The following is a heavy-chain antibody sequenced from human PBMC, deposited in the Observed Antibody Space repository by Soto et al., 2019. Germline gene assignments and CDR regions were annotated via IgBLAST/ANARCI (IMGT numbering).Heavy chain of an antibody. CDR2: ISYDGSDK. CDR3: ARGSIAVAAYFDY. Sequence: QVQLVESGGGVVQPGRSLRLSCAASGSTFSSYAMHWVRQAPDKGLEWVAVISYDGSDKYYADSLKGRFTISRDNSKNTLYLQMNSLRAEDTAVYYCARGSIAVAAYFDYWGQGTLVTVSS. J-gene: IGHJ4*02. CDR1: GSTFSSYA. D-gene: IGHD6-19*01. V-gene: IGHV3-30-3*01.